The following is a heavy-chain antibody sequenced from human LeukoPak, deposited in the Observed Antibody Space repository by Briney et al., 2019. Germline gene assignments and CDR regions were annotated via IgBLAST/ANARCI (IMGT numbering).Heavy chain of an antibody. Sequence: GASVKVSCKASGCTFTSYGISWVRQAPGQGLEWMGWISAYNGNTNYAQKLQGRVTMTTDTSTSTAYMELRSLRSDDTAVYYCATPYYDSSGYYPFDYWGQGTLVTVSS. CDR1: GCTFTSYG. V-gene: IGHV1-18*01. CDR3: ATPYYDSSGYYPFDY. CDR2: ISAYNGNT. D-gene: IGHD3-22*01. J-gene: IGHJ4*02.